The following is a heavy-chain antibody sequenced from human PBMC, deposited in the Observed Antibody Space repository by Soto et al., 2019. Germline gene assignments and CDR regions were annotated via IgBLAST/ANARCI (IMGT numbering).Heavy chain of an antibody. CDR3: ARFVVQYWNYVVGLIDY. CDR2: ISTYNGNT. J-gene: IGHJ4*02. CDR1: GYTFTSYY. V-gene: IGHV1-18*01. Sequence: ASVKVSCKASGYTFTSYYINWVRQAPGQGLEWMGWISTYNGNTNYAQKLQGRVTMTTDTSTSTVYMELRSLRSDDTAVYYCARFVVQYWNYVVGLIDYWGQGTLVTVSS. D-gene: IGHD1-7*01.